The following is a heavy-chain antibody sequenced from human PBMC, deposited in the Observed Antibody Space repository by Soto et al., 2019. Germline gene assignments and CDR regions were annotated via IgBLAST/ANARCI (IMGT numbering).Heavy chain of an antibody. J-gene: IGHJ6*02. CDR1: GGSISSYY. Sequence: QVQLQESGPGLVKPSETLSLTCTVSGGSISSYYWSWIRQPPGKGLEWIGYIYYSGSTNYNPSLKSRVTISVDTSKNQFSLKLSSVTAADTAVYYCARAVFDSSWRSGLDYYYGIDVWGQGTTVTVSS. CDR2: IYYSGST. D-gene: IGHD6-13*01. CDR3: ARAVFDSSWRSGLDYYYGIDV. V-gene: IGHV4-59*01.